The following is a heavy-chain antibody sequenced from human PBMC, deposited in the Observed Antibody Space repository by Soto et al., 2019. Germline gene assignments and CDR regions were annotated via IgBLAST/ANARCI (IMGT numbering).Heavy chain of an antibody. V-gene: IGHV3-30*04. CDR1: GFILSSFA. D-gene: IGHD3-22*01. CDR2: ISYDGRKK. Sequence: PGGSLRLSCAASGFILSSFANHWVRQAPGKGLEWAAVISYDGRKKYYADSMKGRFTISRDNSKNTLYLQMNSLSADDTAVYYCARQDHSGSGWFDTWGQGTLVTVYS. CDR3: ARQDHSGSGWFDT. J-gene: IGHJ5*02.